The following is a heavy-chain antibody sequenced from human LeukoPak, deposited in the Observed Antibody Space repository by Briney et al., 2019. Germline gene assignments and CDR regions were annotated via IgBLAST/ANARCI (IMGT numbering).Heavy chain of an antibody. D-gene: IGHD1-26*01. CDR3: AKDVGKWESLHFFDY. Sequence: GGSLRLSCLTSGFTLITNARSGVRQAPGKGREWISGISGSGASTYYADSVKGRVTISTDNSRNTLYLQMNSMRGDDTAVYYCAKDVGKWESLHFFDYWGQGTLVTVSS. J-gene: IGHJ4*02. CDR2: ISGSGAST. V-gene: IGHV3-23*01. CDR1: GFTLITNA.